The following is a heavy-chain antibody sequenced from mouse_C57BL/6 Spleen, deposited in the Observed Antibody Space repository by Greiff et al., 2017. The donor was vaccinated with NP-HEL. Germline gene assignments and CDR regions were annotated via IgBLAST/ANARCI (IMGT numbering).Heavy chain of an antibody. CDR2: IDPEDGDT. D-gene: IGHD2-5*01. CDR3: ARRGYYSNYGGNYYAMDY. V-gene: IGHV14-2*01. J-gene: IGHJ4*01. Sequence: VQLQQPGAELVKPGASVKLSCTASGFNIKDYYMHWVKQRPEQGLEWIGRIDPEDGDTKYAQKFQGTATITADTSSNTAYLQLSSLTSEDTAVYYCARRGYYSNYGGNYYAMDYWGQGTSVTVSS. CDR1: GFNIKDYY.